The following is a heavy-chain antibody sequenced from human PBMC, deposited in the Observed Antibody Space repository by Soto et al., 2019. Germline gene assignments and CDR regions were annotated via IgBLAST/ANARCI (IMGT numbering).Heavy chain of an antibody. J-gene: IGHJ6*02. CDR1: GGSFSGYY. CDR3: ARGRIFGVDSAPYGMDV. Sequence: QVQLQQWGAGLLKPSETLSLTCAVYGGSFSGYYWSWIRQPPGKGLEWIGGISHSGSTNYNPSLKGRVTLTVAASNHQSALTVSSVTAADTAVYYWARGRIFGVDSAPYGMDVWGQGTPVTVSS. CDR2: ISHSGST. V-gene: IGHV4-34*01. D-gene: IGHD3-3*01.